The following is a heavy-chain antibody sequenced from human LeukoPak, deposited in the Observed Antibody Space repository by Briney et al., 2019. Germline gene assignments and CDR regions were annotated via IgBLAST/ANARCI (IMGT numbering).Heavy chain of an antibody. Sequence: GRSLRLSCAASGFTFSSYGMHWVRQAPGKGLEWVAVISYDGSNKYYADSVKGRFTISRDNSKNTLYLQMNSLRAEDTAVYYCARDRNSGNELDYWGQGTLVTVSS. CDR2: ISYDGSNK. CDR3: ARDRNSGNELDY. D-gene: IGHD1-26*01. V-gene: IGHV3-30*03. J-gene: IGHJ4*02. CDR1: GFTFSSYG.